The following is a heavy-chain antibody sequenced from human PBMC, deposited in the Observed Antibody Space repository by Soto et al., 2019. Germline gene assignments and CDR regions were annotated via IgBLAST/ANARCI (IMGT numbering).Heavy chain of an antibody. J-gene: IGHJ4*02. CDR1: GGSISSGGYY. CDR3: ARGRVIVGTINRSLLFDY. CDR2: IYYSGST. V-gene: IGHV4-31*03. Sequence: QVQLQESGPGLVKPSQTLSLTCTVSGGSISSGGYYWSWIRQHPGKGLEWIGYIYYSGSTYYNPSLKGGVTISVDTSKNKFSLKLSYVTAADTAVYYCARGRVIVGTINRSLLFDYWGQGTLVTVSS. D-gene: IGHD5-12*01.